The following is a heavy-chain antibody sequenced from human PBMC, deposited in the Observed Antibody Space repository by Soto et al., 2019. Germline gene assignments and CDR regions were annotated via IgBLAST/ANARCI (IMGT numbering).Heavy chain of an antibody. Sequence: ESGGGVVQPGRSLRLSCAASGFTFSRYAMHWVRQAPGKGLEWAAVISYDGSNKYYADSVKGRFTISRDNSKNTLYLQMNSLRAEDTAVYYCTGSEQWPTLASYWGQGTLVTVSS. CDR2: ISYDGSNK. J-gene: IGHJ4*02. CDR1: GFTFSRYA. CDR3: TGSEQWPTLASY. V-gene: IGHV3-30-3*01. D-gene: IGHD6-19*01.